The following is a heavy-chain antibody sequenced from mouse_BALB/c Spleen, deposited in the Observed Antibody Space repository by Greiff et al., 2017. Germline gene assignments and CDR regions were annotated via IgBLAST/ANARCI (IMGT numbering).Heavy chain of an antibody. CDR2: ISSGGSYT. J-gene: IGHJ4*01. CDR1: GFTFSSYG. V-gene: IGHV5-6*01. D-gene: IGHD2-2*01. Sequence: EVQLVESGGDLVKPGGSLKLSCAASGFTFSSYGMSWVRQTPDKGLEWVATISSGGSYTYYPDSVKGRFTISRDNAKNTLYLQISSLKSEDTAMYYCARDVYGYDEGDYDAMDYWGQGTSVTVSS. CDR3: ARDVYGYDEGDYDAMDY.